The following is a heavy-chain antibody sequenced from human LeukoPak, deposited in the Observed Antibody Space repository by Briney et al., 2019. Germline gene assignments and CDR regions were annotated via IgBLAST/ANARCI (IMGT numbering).Heavy chain of an antibody. CDR3: ARAPSEIGGYYPEYFRH. CDR2: IKSDGST. J-gene: IGHJ1*01. Sequence: GGSLRLSCAASGFTFSTYWMHWVRQAPGKGLVWVSRIKSDGSTNYADSVKGRFAISRDNAKNALSLQMNSLRPEDTGVYYCARAPSEIGGYYPEYFRHWGQGTLVTVSS. CDR1: GFTFSTYW. V-gene: IGHV3-74*01. D-gene: IGHD3-3*01.